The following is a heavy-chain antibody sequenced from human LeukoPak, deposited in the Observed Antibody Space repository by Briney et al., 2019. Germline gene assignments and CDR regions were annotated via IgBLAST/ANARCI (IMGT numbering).Heavy chain of an antibody. J-gene: IGHJ3*02. D-gene: IGHD4-11*01. CDR2: IRYDGSNK. V-gene: IGHV3-30*02. CDR1: GFTFSSYG. Sequence: WGSLRLSCAASGFTFSSYGMHWVRQAPGKGLEWVAFIRYDGSNKYYADSVKGRFTISRDNSKNTLYLQMNSLRAEDTAVYYCARGNSNYGYVFDIWGQGTMVTVSS. CDR3: ARGNSNYGYVFDI.